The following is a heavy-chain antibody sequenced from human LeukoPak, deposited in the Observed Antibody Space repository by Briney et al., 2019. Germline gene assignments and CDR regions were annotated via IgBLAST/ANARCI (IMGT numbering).Heavy chain of an antibody. CDR2: IYYSGST. CDR3: ARDRMYYYGSGSYYKPQYDAFDI. CDR1: GGSISSYY. V-gene: IGHV4-59*01. J-gene: IGHJ3*02. Sequence: SETLSLTCTVSGGSISSYYWSWIRQPPGKGLEWIGYIYYSGSTNYNPSLKSRVTISVDTSKNQFSLKLSSVTAADTAVYYCARDRMYYYGSGSYYKPQYDAFDIWGQGTMVTVSS. D-gene: IGHD3-10*01.